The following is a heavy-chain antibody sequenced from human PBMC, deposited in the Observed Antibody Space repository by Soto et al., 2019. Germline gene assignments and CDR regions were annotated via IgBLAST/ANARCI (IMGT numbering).Heavy chain of an antibody. J-gene: IGHJ6*02. CDR2: IDPSDSYI. D-gene: IGHD3-16*01. CDR1: GYSFTKYW. V-gene: IGHV5-10-1*01. Sequence: GESLKISCKGSGYSFTKYWISWVRQMPGKGLEWMGRIDPSDSYINYSPSFQGHVTISADKSINTAYLQWSSLRASDTAIYYCARHYICRGGDCYYYGMDIWGQGTTVTVSS. CDR3: ARHYICRGGDCYYYGMDI.